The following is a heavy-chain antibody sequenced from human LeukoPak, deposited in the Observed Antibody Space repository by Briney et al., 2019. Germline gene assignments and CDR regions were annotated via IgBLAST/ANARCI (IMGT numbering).Heavy chain of an antibody. CDR2: IYTSGST. J-gene: IGHJ4*02. CDR3: ARGTSIAAAGYFDY. V-gene: IGHV4-4*07. Sequence: SETLSLTCSVSDDSITIYYWSWIRQPAGKGLEWIGRIYTSGSTNYNPSLKSRVTISVDTSKNQFSLKLSSVTAADTAVYYCARGTSIAAAGYFDYWGQGTLVTVSS. CDR1: DDSITIYY. D-gene: IGHD6-13*01.